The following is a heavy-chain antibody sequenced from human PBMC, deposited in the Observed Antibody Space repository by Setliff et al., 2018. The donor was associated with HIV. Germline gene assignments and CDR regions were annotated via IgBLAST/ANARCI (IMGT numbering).Heavy chain of an antibody. CDR3: ARVIMAVAGTPYHFWFDP. CDR2: INTSGST. CDR1: GGSVSNYY. Sequence: TLSLTCTVSGGSVSNYYWTWIRQSAGKGLEWIGHINTSGSTKYNPSLKSRLTMSVDSSGNQFSLTLTSVTAADTAVYYCARVIMAVAGTPYHFWFDPWGQGTLVTVSS. V-gene: IGHV4-4*07. D-gene: IGHD6-19*01. J-gene: IGHJ5*02.